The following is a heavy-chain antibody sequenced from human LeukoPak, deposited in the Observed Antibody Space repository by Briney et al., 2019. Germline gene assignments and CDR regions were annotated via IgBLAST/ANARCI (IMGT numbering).Heavy chain of an antibody. V-gene: IGHV3-15*01. J-gene: IGHJ4*02. CDR2: IKSKTDGGTT. CDR3: TKARRYYYGSGSFFSYYFDS. Sequence: GGSLRLSCAASGFTFSNAWMSWVRQAPGKGLEWVGRIKSKTDGGTTDYAAPVKGRFTISRDDSKNTLYLQMNSRKTEDTAVYYCTKARRYYYGSGSFFSYYFDSWGQGTLVTASS. D-gene: IGHD3-10*01. CDR1: GFTFSNAW.